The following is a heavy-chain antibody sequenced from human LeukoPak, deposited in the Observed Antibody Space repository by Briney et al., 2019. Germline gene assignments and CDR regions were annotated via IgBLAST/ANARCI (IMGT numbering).Heavy chain of an antibody. D-gene: IGHD4-17*01. Sequence: SETLSLTCTVSGGSISSNNYYWGWIRQPPGRGLEWIASINDGGSTYCNPSLKSRVTMSVDTSKNQFSLRLSSVTAADTAMYYCVRDDFGDYTRRFDPWGQGTQVTVSS. CDR3: VRDDFGDYTRRFDP. V-gene: IGHV4-39*07. CDR2: INDGGST. J-gene: IGHJ5*02. CDR1: GGSISSNNYY.